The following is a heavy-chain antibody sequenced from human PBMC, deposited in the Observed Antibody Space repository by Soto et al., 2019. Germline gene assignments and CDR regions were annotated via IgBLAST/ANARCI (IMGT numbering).Heavy chain of an antibody. J-gene: IGHJ4*02. V-gene: IGHV3-7*01. Sequence: GGSLRLSCAVSGFTFSSYWMSWVRQAPGKGLEWVANIKQDGSEKYYVDSVKGRFTISRDNAKNSLYLQMNSLRAEDTAVYYCARYSSSWIVTYWGQGTLVTVSS. CDR2: IKQDGSEK. CDR1: GFTFSSYW. CDR3: ARYSSSWIVTY. D-gene: IGHD6-13*01.